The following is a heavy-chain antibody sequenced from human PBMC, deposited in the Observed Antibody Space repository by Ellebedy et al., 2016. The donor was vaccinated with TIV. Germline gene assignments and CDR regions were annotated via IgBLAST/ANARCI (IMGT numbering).Heavy chain of an antibody. CDR2: ISGSSGGT. J-gene: IGHJ4*02. CDR1: GFTFSNYA. CDR3: AIGGGSNHFEN. Sequence: GGSLRLSCSASGFTFSNYAMTWVRRAPGKGLEWNSSISGSSGGTYYADSVKGRFTISRDNSENTLYLQMDSLRVEDTAVYYCAIGGGSNHFENWGQGIQVTVSS. D-gene: IGHD4-11*01. V-gene: IGHV3-23*01.